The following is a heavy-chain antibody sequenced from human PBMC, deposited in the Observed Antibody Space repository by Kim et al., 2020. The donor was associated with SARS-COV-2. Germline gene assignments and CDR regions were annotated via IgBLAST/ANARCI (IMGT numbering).Heavy chain of an antibody. Sequence: ASVKVSCKASGYTFTSYGISWVRQAPGQGLEWMGWISAYNGNTNYAQKLQGRVTMTTDTSTSTAYMELRSLRSDDTAVYYCARDSGRPWVTLDFDYWGQGTLVTVSS. V-gene: IGHV1-18*04. J-gene: IGHJ4*02. D-gene: IGHD2-21*02. CDR1: GYTFTSYG. CDR2: ISAYNGNT. CDR3: ARDSGRPWVTLDFDY.